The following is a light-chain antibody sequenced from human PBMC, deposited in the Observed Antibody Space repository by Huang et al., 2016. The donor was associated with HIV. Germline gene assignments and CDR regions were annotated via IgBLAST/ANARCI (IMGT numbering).Light chain of an antibody. V-gene: IGKV3-11*01. CDR1: QSVSSY. J-gene: IGKJ4*01. CDR2: DAS. CDR3: QQRSDWPLT. Sequence: IVLTQSPATLSLSPGEIATLSCRASQSVSSYLAWYQQKPGQAPRLLIYDASNRATGIPVRFSGSGSGTDFTLTIDSLEPEDFAVYYCQQRSDWPLTFGGGTEVEIK.